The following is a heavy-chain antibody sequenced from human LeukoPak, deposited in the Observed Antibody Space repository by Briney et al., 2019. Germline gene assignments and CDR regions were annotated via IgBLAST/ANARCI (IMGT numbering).Heavy chain of an antibody. CDR1: GFTFDDYG. V-gene: IGHV3-20*04. CDR3: ARDLGIAVAGNYYYGMDV. CDR2: INWNGGIT. J-gene: IGHJ6*02. D-gene: IGHD6-19*01. Sequence: GGSLRLSCAASGFTFDDYGMSWVLQSPGKGLEWISGINWNGGITGYADSVKGRFTISRDNAKNSLYLQMNSLRAEDTALYYCARDLGIAVAGNYYYGMDVWGQGTTVTVSS.